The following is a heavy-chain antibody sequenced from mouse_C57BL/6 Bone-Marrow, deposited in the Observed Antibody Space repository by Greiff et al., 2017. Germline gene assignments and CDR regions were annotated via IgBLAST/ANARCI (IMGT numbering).Heavy chain of an antibody. Sequence: VQLQQSGPGLVQPSQSLSITCTVSGFSLTSYGVHWVRQSPGKGLEWLGVICSGGSTDYNAAFISRLSISKDNSKSQVFFKMNSLQADDTAIYYCARNGLLPSWFAYWGQGTLVTVSA. V-gene: IGHV2-2*01. CDR3: ARNGLLPSWFAY. J-gene: IGHJ3*01. CDR1: GFSLTSYG. CDR2: ICSGGST.